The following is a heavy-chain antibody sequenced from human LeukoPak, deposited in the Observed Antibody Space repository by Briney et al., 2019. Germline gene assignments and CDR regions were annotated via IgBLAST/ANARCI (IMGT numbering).Heavy chain of an antibody. D-gene: IGHD3-3*01. J-gene: IGHJ4*02. CDR3: AKDNVGKTFWSGYPYYFDY. V-gene: IGHV3-23*01. CDR2: IGGSGDST. CDR1: GFSFSSYA. Sequence: PGGSLRLSCAASGFSFSSYAMSWVRQAPGKGLEWVSAIGGSGDSTHYADSVKGRFTVSRDNSKNTLYLQMNSLRAEDTAVYYCAKDNVGKTFWSGYPYYFDYWGQGTLVTVSS.